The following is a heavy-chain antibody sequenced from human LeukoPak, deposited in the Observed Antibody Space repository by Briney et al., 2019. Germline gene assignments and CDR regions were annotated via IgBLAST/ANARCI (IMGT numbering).Heavy chain of an antibody. D-gene: IGHD3-22*01. CDR2: INSDGRST. V-gene: IGHV3-74*01. CDR3: AAYDSSGYSGKYFQH. Sequence: GGSLRLSCAASGFTFSKYWMHCVRQAPGKGRVWVSRINSDGRSTRYADSVKGRFTISRDNAKNTLYLQMNSLRAEDTAVYYCAAYDSSGYSGKYFQHWGQGTLVTVSS. J-gene: IGHJ1*01. CDR1: GFTFSKYW.